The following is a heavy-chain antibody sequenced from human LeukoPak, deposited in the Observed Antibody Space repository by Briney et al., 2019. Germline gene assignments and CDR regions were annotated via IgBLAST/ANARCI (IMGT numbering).Heavy chain of an antibody. CDR3: AKDIRGRGTYYGIDF. V-gene: IGHV3-43*01. J-gene: IGHJ4*02. D-gene: IGHD1-26*01. CDR1: GFSFNENT. Sequence: GGSLRLSCAASGFSFNENTMHWVRQAPGKGLEWVSLINWAGGGTFYPHSVRGRFTISRDNSENSLYLQMTSLRPEDTAFYYCAKDIRGRGTYYGIDFWGQGTLVTVSS. CDR2: INWAGGGT.